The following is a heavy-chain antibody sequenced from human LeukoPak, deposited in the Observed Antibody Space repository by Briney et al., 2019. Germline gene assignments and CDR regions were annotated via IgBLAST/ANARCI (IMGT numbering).Heavy chain of an antibody. CDR1: GGTFSSYA. CDR2: IIPIFGTA. D-gene: IGHD2-2*02. V-gene: IGHV1-69*05. Sequence: ASVKVSCKASGGTFSSYAISWVRQAPGQGLEWMGGIIPIFGTANYAQKFQGRVTITTDESTSTAYMELSSLRSEDTAVYYCARAPSLYCSSTSCYNSYFDYWGQGTLVTVSS. J-gene: IGHJ4*02. CDR3: ARAPSLYCSSTSCYNSYFDY.